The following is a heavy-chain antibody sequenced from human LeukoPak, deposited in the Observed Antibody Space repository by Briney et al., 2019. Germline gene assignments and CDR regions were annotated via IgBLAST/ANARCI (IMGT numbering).Heavy chain of an antibody. V-gene: IGHV1-69*13. CDR3: ARGGYDSSGYYYEGYPFDY. CDR2: IIPIFGTA. CDR1: GGTFSSYA. D-gene: IGHD3-22*01. Sequence: GASVKVSCKASGGTFSSYAISWVRQAPGQGLEWMGGIIPIFGTANYAQKFQGRVTITADESTSTAYMELSSLRSEDTVVYYCARGGYDSSGYYYEGYPFDYWGQGTLVTVSS. J-gene: IGHJ4*02.